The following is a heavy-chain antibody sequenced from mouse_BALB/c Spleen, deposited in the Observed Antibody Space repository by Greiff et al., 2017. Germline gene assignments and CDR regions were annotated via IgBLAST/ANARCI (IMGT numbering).Heavy chain of an antibody. V-gene: IGHV1S137*01. J-gene: IGHJ1*01. CDR3: ARDYGSSYRYFDV. CDR2: ISTYYGDA. Sequence: VQLVESGAELVRPGVSVKISCKGSGYTFTDYAMHWVKQSHAKSLEWIGVISTYYGDASYNQKFKGKATMTVDKSSSTAYMELARLTSEDSAIYYCARDYGSSYRYFDVWGAGTTVTVSS. CDR1: GYTFTDYA. D-gene: IGHD1-1*01.